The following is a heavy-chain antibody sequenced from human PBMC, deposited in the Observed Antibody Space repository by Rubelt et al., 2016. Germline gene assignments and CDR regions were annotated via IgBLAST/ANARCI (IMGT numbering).Heavy chain of an antibody. Sequence: SGGGVVQPGRSLRLSCAASGFTFSSYGMHWVRQAPGKGLEWVAVIWYDGSNKYYADSVKGRFTISRDNSKNTLYLQMNSLRAEDTAVYYCARAAYYYDSSGYYFDLWGRGTLVTVSS. J-gene: IGHJ2*01. V-gene: IGHV3-33*01. CDR3: ARAAYYYDSSGYYFDL. CDR2: IWYDGSNK. CDR1: GFTFSSYG. D-gene: IGHD3-22*01.